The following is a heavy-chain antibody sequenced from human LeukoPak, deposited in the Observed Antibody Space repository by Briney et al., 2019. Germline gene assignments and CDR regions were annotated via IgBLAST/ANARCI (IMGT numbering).Heavy chain of an antibody. CDR1: GLTVNNNY. CDR2: LYIGGST. CDR3: MTAAGYNFGQY. Sequence: GGSLRLSCAASGLTVNNNYMNWVRQAPGKGLEWVSALYIGGSTYYADSVRGRFTISRDNSKNTLYLQMNSLRAEDTAIYYCMTAAGYNFGQYWGQGTLVTVSS. D-gene: IGHD5-18*01. V-gene: IGHV3-53*01. J-gene: IGHJ4*02.